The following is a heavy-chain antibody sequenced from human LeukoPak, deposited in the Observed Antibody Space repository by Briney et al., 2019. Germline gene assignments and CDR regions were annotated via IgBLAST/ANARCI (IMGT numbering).Heavy chain of an antibody. CDR1: GGSISSGDYY. CDR2: IYYSGST. J-gene: IGHJ6*03. Sequence: SETLSLTCTVSGGSISSGDYYWSWIRQPPGKGLEWIGYIYYSGSTYYNPSLKSRVTISVDTSKNQFSLKLSSVTAADTAVYYCARALDPGWELLPDYMDVWGKGTTVTVSS. D-gene: IGHD1-26*01. CDR3: ARALDPGWELLPDYMDV. V-gene: IGHV4-30-4*08.